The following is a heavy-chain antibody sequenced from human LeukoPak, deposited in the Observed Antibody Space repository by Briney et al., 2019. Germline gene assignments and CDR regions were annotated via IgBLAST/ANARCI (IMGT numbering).Heavy chain of an antibody. CDR2: MNQRGSM. Sequence: SETLSLTCDVYGASFTGYYWSWIRQSPGKGLEWIGEMNQRGSMNYNPSLKSRVTISVDRSKNQFSLKLSSVTAADTAVYYCARKGAAATIDYWGQGTLVTVSS. CDR3: ARKGAAATIDY. D-gene: IGHD6-13*01. J-gene: IGHJ4*02. CDR1: GASFTGYY. V-gene: IGHV4-34*01.